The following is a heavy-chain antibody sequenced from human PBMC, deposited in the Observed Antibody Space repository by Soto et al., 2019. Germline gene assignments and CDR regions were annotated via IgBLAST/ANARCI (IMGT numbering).Heavy chain of an antibody. CDR3: AASRTSASDSPIAY. V-gene: IGHV3-30*04. CDR2: ISNDGNTR. Sequence: QVQLVESGGGVGQPGRSLRLSCAASGFTFTNYAMHWVRQAPGKGLEWVAVISNDGNTRYYAESVKGRFSISRDNLNNTLYVQVNTLKNEDTAVYYCAASRTSASDSPIAYWGQGTLVTVSS. CDR1: GFTFTNYA. J-gene: IGHJ4*02. D-gene: IGHD2-21*02.